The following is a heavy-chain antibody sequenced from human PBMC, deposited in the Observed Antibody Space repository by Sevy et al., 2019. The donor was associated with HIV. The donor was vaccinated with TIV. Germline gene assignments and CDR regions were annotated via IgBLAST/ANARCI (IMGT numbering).Heavy chain of an antibody. CDR2: IRSKAYGGTT. CDR1: GFTFGDYA. CDR3: ASARISVSGTPNDY. V-gene: IGHV3-49*03. Sequence: GGSLRLSCTASGFTFGDYAMSWFRQAPGKGLEWIGFIRSKAYGGTTEYAASGKGRFTISRNDCKSIAYLQMNSLKTEDTAVYYCASARISVSGTPNDYWGQGTLVTVSS. D-gene: IGHD6-13*01. J-gene: IGHJ4*02.